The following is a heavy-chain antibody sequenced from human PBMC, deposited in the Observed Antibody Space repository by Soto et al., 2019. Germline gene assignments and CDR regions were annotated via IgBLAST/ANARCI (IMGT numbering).Heavy chain of an antibody. D-gene: IGHD4-17*01. CDR3: ATDNYGVYVNYYYYRMVL. CDR1: GGTFGGYA. V-gene: IGHV1-69*13. CDR2: IIPIFGTT. Sequence: SVKVSCKTSGGTFGGYAISWVRQAPGQGLEWMGGIIPIFGTTNYAQKFQDRVTITADESTSTVYMELSSLTSEDTAVYYCATDNYGVYVNYYYYRMVLSCQTTTVTVS. J-gene: IGHJ6*02.